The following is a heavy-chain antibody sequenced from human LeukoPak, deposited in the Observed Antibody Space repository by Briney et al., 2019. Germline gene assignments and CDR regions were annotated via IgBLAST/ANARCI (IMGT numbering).Heavy chain of an antibody. D-gene: IGHD3-10*01. V-gene: IGHV3-23*01. J-gene: IGHJ4*02. CDR2: ISGSGGST. CDR3: AKDGWSGELLSSIDY. CDR1: GFTFSSYA. Sequence: GGSLRLSCAASGFTFSSYAMSWVRQAPGKGLEWVSVISGSGGSTYYADSVKGRFTSSRDNSKKALYLQMNSLRAEDTAVYYCAKDGWSGELLSSIDYWGQGTLVTVSS.